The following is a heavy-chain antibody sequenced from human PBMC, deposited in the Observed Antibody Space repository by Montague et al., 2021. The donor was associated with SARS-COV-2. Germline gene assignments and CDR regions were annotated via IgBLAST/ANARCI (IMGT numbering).Heavy chain of an antibody. CDR2: IDPSDSYT. J-gene: IGHJ4*02. D-gene: IGHD5-12*01. CDR1: GYIFISHW. V-gene: IGHV5-10-1*01. CDR3: ARRGRPYSGYTMGYFDY. Sequence: QSGAEVKKPGESLRISCKVSGYIFISHWITWVRQMPGKGLEWMGRIDPSDSYTNYSPSFQGHVSISVDKSISTAYLQWSSLKASDTAMYYCARRGRPYSGYTMGYFDYWGQGTLVTVSS.